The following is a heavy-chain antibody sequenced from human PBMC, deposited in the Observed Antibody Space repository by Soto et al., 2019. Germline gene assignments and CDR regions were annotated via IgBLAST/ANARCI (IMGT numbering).Heavy chain of an antibody. CDR3: ARRSSLSIVGVYYYYGLDV. Sequence: ASVKGSCKASGYTFTSYGISWVRQAPGQGLEWMGWISAYNGNTNYAQKLQGRVTMTTDTSTSTAYMELRSLRSDDTAVYYCARRSSLSIVGVYYYYGLDVWGQGTTVTISS. CDR2: ISAYNGNT. CDR1: GYTFTSYG. V-gene: IGHV1-18*01. J-gene: IGHJ6*02. D-gene: IGHD1-26*01.